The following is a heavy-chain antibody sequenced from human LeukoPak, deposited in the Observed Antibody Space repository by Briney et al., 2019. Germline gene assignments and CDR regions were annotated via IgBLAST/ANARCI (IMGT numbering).Heavy chain of an antibody. J-gene: IGHJ3*02. CDR2: INNDGSYI. V-gene: IGHV3-21*01. D-gene: IGHD6-13*01. CDR3: AREARQQLAPDDAFDI. CDR1: GFTVSNNY. Sequence: PGGSLRLSCAASGFTVSNNYMSWVRQAPGKGLEWVSSINNDGSYIYYAGSVKGRFTISRDNAKNSLYLQMNSLRAEDTAVYYCAREARQQLAPDDAFDIWGQGTMVTVSS.